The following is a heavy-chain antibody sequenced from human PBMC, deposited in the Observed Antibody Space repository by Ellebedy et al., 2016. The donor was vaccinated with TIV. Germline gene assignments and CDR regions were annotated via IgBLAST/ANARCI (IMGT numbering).Heavy chain of an antibody. Sequence: AASVKVSCKASGYTFTTYGMHWVRQAPGQGLEWMGFVNGGNGYTEYSENFQGRLTISRDTSASTGYMELNNLTSEDTGVYYCARDRVAIRWFDPWGQGTLVTVSS. D-gene: IGHD4-17*01. CDR3: ARDRVAIRWFDP. J-gene: IGHJ5*02. V-gene: IGHV1-3*01. CDR2: VNGGNGYT. CDR1: GYTFTTYG.